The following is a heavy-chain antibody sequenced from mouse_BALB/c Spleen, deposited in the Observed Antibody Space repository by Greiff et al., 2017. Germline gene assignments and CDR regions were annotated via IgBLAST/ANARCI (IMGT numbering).Heavy chain of an antibody. V-gene: IGHV5-6-4*01. Sequence: DVKLVESGGGLVKPGGSLKLSCAASGFTFSSYTMSWVRQTPEKRLEWVATISSGGSYTYYPDSVKGRFTISRDNAKNTLYLQMSSLKSEDTAMYYCTRGDGSSYGYWYFDVWGAGTTVTVSS. CDR3: TRGDGSSYGYWYFDV. D-gene: IGHD1-1*01. J-gene: IGHJ1*01. CDR1: GFTFSSYT. CDR2: ISSGGSYT.